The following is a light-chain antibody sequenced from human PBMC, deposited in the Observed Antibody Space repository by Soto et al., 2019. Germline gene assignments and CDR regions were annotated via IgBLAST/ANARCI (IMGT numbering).Light chain of an antibody. CDR1: QSISSY. CDR2: AAS. Sequence: DIQMTQSRSSLSASVGDRFTITCRASQSISSYLNWYQQKPGKAPKVLIYAASSLQSGIPSRFSGSGSGTDFTLTISSLQPEDFATYYCQQSYSIPWTFGQGAKVDIK. V-gene: IGKV1-39*01. J-gene: IGKJ1*01. CDR3: QQSYSIPWT.